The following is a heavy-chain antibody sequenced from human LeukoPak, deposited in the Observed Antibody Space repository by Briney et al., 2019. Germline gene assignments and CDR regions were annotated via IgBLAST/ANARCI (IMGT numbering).Heavy chain of an antibody. D-gene: IGHD3-10*01. CDR3: AREDYYGSGSYSAGELRGSFA. V-gene: IGHV1-69*13. CDR2: IIPIFGTA. CDR1: GGTFSYYV. Sequence: ASVKVSCKASGGTFSYYVISWVRQAPGQGLEWMGGIIPIFGTANYAQKFQGRVTITADESTSTAYMELSSLRSEDTAVYYCAREDYYGSGSYSAGELRGSFAWGQGTLVTVSS. J-gene: IGHJ4*02.